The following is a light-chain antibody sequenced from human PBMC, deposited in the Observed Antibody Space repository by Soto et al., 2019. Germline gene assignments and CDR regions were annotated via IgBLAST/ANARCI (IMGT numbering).Light chain of an antibody. CDR1: QSVSSD. J-gene: IGKJ1*01. CDR3: LQYHNLWA. V-gene: IGKV3-15*01. CDR2: GAS. Sequence: EILMTQSTGALSLSPGDRVTVSCRASQSVSSDLAWYQQKPGQAPRLLIYGASTRAPGIPARFSGSGSGTEFTLAISSLQSEDFTVYSCLQYHNLWAFGQGTKVDI.